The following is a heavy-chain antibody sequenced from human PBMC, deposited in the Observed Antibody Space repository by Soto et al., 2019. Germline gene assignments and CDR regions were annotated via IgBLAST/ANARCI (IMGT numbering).Heavy chain of an antibody. CDR3: ARLPSPSTIFSFYYGMDV. CDR2: IYYSGST. V-gene: IGHV4-39*01. CDR1: GGSISSSSYY. J-gene: IGHJ6*02. D-gene: IGHD3-9*01. Sequence: QLQLQESGPGLVKPSETLSLTCTVSGGSISSSSYYWGWIRQPPGKGLEWIGSIYYSGSTYYNPSLKSRVTISVDTSKNQFSLKLRSVTAADTAVYYCARLPSPSTIFSFYYGMDVWGQGTTVTVSS.